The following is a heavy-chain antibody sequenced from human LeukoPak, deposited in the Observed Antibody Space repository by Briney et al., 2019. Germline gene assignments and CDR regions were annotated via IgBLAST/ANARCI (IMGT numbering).Heavy chain of an antibody. J-gene: IGHJ4*02. CDR3: ARDAAGYYYDSSGYYYLY. D-gene: IGHD3-22*01. CDR2: ISSSGSTI. V-gene: IGHV3-11*01. Sequence: GGSLRLSCAASGFTFSDYYMSWIRQAPGKGLEWVSYISSSGSTIYYADSVKGRFTISRDNAKNSLYLQMNSLRAEDTAVYYCARDAAGYYYDSSGYYYLYWGQGTLVTVSS. CDR1: GFTFSDYY.